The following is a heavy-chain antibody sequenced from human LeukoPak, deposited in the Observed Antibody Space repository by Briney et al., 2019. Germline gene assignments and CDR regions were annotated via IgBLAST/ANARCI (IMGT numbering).Heavy chain of an antibody. Sequence: GGSLRLSCAGSGFIFNNYAMHWVRQPPGKGLEWVSGISWNSGTIDYADSVRGRFTISRDNAKNSLYLQMDSLRVEDTAFYYCAKDNRRHYTSGPNPDSLHWGQGATVTVSS. J-gene: IGHJ6*02. D-gene: IGHD6-19*01. CDR3: AKDNRRHYTSGPNPDSLH. V-gene: IGHV3-9*01. CDR2: ISWNSGTI. CDR1: GFIFNNYA.